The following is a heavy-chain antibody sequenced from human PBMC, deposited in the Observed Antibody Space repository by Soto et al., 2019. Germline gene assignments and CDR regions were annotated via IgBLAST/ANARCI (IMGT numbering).Heavy chain of an antibody. CDR2: ISGSGGST. J-gene: IGHJ6*02. V-gene: IGHV3-23*01. Sequence: GGSLRLSCSASGFTFSSYAMSWVREAPGKGLEWVSAISGSGGSTYYADSVKGRFTISRDNSKNTLYLQMNSLRAEDTAVYYCARENWGYYYYGVDILGQGTTVTVSS. D-gene: IGHD7-27*01. CDR1: GFTFSSYA. CDR3: ARENWGYYYYGVDI.